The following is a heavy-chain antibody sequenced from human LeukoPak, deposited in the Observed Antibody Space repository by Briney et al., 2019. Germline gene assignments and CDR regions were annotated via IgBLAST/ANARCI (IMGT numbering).Heavy chain of an antibody. Sequence: GASVKVSCKASGYTFTSYAMNWVRQAPGQGLEWMGWINTNTGNPTYAQGFTGRFVFSLDTSVSTAYLQISSLKAEDTAVYYCARDGRIVVVMGYYYYGMDVWGQGTTVTVSS. V-gene: IGHV7-4-1*02. CDR3: ARDGRIVVVMGYYYYGMDV. J-gene: IGHJ6*02. D-gene: IGHD3-22*01. CDR1: GYTFTSYA. CDR2: INTNTGNP.